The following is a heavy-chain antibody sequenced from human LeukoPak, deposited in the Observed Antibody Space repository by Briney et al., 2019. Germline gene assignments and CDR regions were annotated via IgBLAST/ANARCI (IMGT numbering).Heavy chain of an antibody. Sequence: SETLSLTCTVSGGSISSGGYYWSWIRQPPGKGLEWIGYIYHSGSTYYNPSLKSRVTISVDRPKNQFSLKLSSVTAADTAVYYCARDRQHRLDYWGQGTLVTVSS. D-gene: IGHD6-13*01. CDR3: ARDRQHRLDY. V-gene: IGHV4-30-2*01. CDR2: IYHSGST. J-gene: IGHJ4*02. CDR1: GGSISSGGYY.